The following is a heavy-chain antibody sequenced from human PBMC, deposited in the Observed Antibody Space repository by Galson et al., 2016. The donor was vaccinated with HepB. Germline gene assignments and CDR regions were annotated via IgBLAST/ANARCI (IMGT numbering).Heavy chain of an antibody. J-gene: IGHJ4*02. CDR3: ARSREYFGSGSYLDY. CDR1: GFNFISYG. CDR2: TWFDGNYK. Sequence: SLRLSCAASGFNFISYGMHWVRQAPGKGLEWVAVTWFDGNYKDYAESVKGRITVSRDNPKKTLSLQLDSLRAEDTAVYHCARSREYFGSGSYLDYWGQGTLVIVSS. D-gene: IGHD3-10*01. V-gene: IGHV3-33*01.